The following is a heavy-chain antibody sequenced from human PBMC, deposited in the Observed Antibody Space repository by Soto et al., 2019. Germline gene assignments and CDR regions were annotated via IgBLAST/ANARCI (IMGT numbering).Heavy chain of an antibody. J-gene: IGHJ4*02. V-gene: IGHV4-59*01. CDR2: IYYSGST. CDR3: ARESLSSKVDY. CDR1: GGSISSYY. Sequence: ASETLSLTCTVSGGSISSYYWSWIRQPPGKGLEWIGYIYYSGSTNYNPSPKSRVTISVDTSKNQFSLKLSSVTAADTAVYYCARESLSSKVDYWGQGTLVTVSS.